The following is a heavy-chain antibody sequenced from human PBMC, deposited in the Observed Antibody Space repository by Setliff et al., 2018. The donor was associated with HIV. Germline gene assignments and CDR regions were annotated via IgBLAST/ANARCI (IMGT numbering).Heavy chain of an antibody. Sequence: SQTLSLTCAISGDSVSSNNAAWNWIRQSPSRGLEWLGRTYYRSKWYFDYAVSVKSRISINPDTSKNQFSLKLSSVTAADTAVYYCARGRYCSSTSCLYYYYMDVWGKGTTVTVSS. CDR1: GDSVSSNNAA. D-gene: IGHD2-2*01. CDR3: ARGRYCSSTSCLYYYYMDV. J-gene: IGHJ6*03. V-gene: IGHV6-1*01. CDR2: TYYRSKWYF.